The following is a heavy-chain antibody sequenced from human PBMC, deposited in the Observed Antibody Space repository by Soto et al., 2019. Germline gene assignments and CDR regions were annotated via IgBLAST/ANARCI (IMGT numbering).Heavy chain of an antibody. CDR2: VSFAGTNK. V-gene: IGHV3-30-3*01. J-gene: IGHJ6*01. D-gene: IGHD1-26*01. Sequence: QVQLVESGGGVVQPGRSLRLSCVASGFTFSNYVMHWVRRAPGKGLEWVAVVSFAGTNKYYPDSVKGRFTISRDNSRNTLSLERNSLTAEDTAVYYCAREGSAVGYYGLDVWGQGTPVTVSP. CDR3: AREGSAVGYYGLDV. CDR1: GFTFSNYV.